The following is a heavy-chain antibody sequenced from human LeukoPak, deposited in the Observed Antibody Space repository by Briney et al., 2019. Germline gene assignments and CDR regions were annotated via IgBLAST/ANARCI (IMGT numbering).Heavy chain of an antibody. J-gene: IGHJ6*02. CDR3: ARGITMVRGVLNYYYYYGMDV. V-gene: IGHV3-33*01. Sequence: PGRSLRLSCAASGFTFSSYGMHWVRQAPGKGLEWVAVIWYDGSNKYYADSVKGRFTISRDNSKNTLYLQMNSLRAEDTAVYYCARGITMVRGVLNYYYYYGMDVWGQGTTVTVSS. CDR1: GFTFSSYG. D-gene: IGHD3-10*01. CDR2: IWYDGSNK.